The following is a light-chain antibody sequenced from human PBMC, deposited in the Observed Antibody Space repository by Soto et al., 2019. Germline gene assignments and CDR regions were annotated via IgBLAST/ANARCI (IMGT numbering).Light chain of an antibody. V-gene: IGKV1-33*01. CDR3: QQYDNPPVT. Sequence: DIPMTQSPSSLSASVRDRVTITCQASQDISKYLNCYQQRPGKAPNLLIYDASSLEAGVPSRFTGSGSGTDVTFTISSLQPEDIATYYCQQYDNPPVTFGGGTKVEIK. CDR1: QDISKY. CDR2: DAS. J-gene: IGKJ4*01.